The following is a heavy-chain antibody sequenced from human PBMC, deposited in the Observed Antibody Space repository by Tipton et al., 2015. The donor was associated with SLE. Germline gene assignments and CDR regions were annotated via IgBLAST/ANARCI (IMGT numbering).Heavy chain of an antibody. CDR2: IYASGST. J-gene: IGHJ6*02. Sequence: TLSLTCTVSGGSISSHYWSWIRQPAGKGLEWIGHIYASGSTNYNPSLKSRVAMSVDTSMNQFSLKLSSVTAADTAVYYCARGNDYQYGMDVWGQGTTVTVSS. V-gene: IGHV4-4*07. CDR1: GGSISSHY. CDR3: ARGNDYQYGMDV.